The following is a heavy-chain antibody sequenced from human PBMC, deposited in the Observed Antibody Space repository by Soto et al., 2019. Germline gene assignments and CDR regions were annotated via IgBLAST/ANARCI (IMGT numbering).Heavy chain of an antibody. CDR1: GGSISGYY. Sequence: PSETLSLTCTVSGGSISGYYWSWIRQPPGKGLEWIGYVYYSGTTNYKPSLKSRVTISVDTSKNQFSLNLRSVTAADTAVYFWARDVPSSSYFDYWGQGALVTVSS. CDR2: VYYSGTT. V-gene: IGHV4-59*01. J-gene: IGHJ4*02. CDR3: ARDVPSSSYFDY. D-gene: IGHD6-13*01.